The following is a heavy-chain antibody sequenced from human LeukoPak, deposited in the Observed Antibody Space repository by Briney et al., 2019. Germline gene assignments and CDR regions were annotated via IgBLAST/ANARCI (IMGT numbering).Heavy chain of an antibody. CDR1: GFTFSSYT. D-gene: IGHD1-26*01. J-gene: IGHJ4*02. CDR2: ISGSNSYI. V-gene: IGHV3-21*01. CDR3: ARGLVWDDFDY. Sequence: KSGGSLRLSCAASGFTFSSYTMHWIRQAPGKGLEWVSSISGSNSYIFYADSVKGRFTVSRDNAKDSLYLQMNSLRAEDTAVYYCARGLVWDDFDYWGQGTLVTVSS.